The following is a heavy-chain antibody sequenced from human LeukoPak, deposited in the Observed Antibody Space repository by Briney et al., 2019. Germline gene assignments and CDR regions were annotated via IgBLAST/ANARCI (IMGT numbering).Heavy chain of an antibody. CDR1: GDSISSSSYY. CDR3: ARRLYYGKTFDY. D-gene: IGHD3-22*01. V-gene: IGHV4-39*01. J-gene: IGHJ4*02. CDR2: IYYSGST. Sequence: PSETLSLTCTVSGDSISSSSYYWGWIRQPPGKGLEWIGSIYYSGSTYYNPSLKSRVTISVDTSKSQFSLKLSSVTAADTAVYYCARRLYYGKTFDYWGQGTLVTVSS.